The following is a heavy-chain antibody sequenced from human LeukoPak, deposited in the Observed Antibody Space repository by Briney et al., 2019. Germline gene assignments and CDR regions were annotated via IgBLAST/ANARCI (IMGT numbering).Heavy chain of an antibody. D-gene: IGHD2-2*01. Sequence: ASVKVSCKASGYTFTGYYMHWVRQAPGQRLEWMGWINAGNGNTKYSQKFQGRVTITRDTSASTAYMELSSLRSEDTAVYYCAREPGCSSTSCYRPLDGMDVWGQGTTVTVSS. CDR2: INAGNGNT. J-gene: IGHJ6*02. CDR3: AREPGCSSTSCYRPLDGMDV. V-gene: IGHV1-3*01. CDR1: GYTFTGYY.